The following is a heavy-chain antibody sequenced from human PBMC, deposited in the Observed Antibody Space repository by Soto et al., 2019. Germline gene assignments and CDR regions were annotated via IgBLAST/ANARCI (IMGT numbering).Heavy chain of an antibody. CDR2: FIPVYRTL. Sequence: SVKVSFKASGGSFGKSAINWLRQTPGQGLEWLGGFIPVYRTLNYAQKFQGRVTITADESTGTAYMTLSSLAPDDTAVYYCATGVIWIGYFTVDSWGQGTRVTVSS. V-gene: IGHV1-69*13. D-gene: IGHD3-3*01. CDR3: ATGVIWIGYFTVDS. CDR1: GGSFGKSA. J-gene: IGHJ4*02.